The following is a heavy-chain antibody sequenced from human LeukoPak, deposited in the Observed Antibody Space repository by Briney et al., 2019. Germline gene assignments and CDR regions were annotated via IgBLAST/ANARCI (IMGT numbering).Heavy chain of an antibody. CDR3: ARGVCSGGSCYQNWFDP. V-gene: IGHV1-69*05. CDR1: GGTFSSYT. Sequence: SVKVSCKAPGGTFSSYTISWVRQAPGQGLEWMGRIIPIFGTANYAQKFQGRVTITTDESTSTAYMELSSLRSEDTAVYYCARGVCSGGSCYQNWFDPWGQGTLVTVSS. J-gene: IGHJ5*02. D-gene: IGHD2-15*01. CDR2: IIPIFGTA.